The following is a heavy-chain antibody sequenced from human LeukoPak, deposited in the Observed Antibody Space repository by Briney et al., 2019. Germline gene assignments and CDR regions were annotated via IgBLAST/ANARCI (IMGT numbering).Heavy chain of an antibody. CDR2: VNQDGDER. V-gene: IGHV3-7*01. CDR3: ARWNPGYSSDWRIDY. J-gene: IGHJ4*02. Sequence: GGSLRLSCAASGFTFSNYAMTWVRQAPGEGLEWVANVNQDGDERNYADSVKGRFTISRDNAKILVYLQMNSLRAEDTAVYYCARWNPGYSSDWRIDYWGQGALVTVSS. D-gene: IGHD6-19*01. CDR1: GFTFSNYA.